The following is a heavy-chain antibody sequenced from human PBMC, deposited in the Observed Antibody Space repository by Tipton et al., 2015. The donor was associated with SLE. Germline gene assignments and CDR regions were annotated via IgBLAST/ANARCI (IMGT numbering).Heavy chain of an antibody. J-gene: IGHJ3*02. CDR1: GGSISSSFYY. D-gene: IGHD3-3*01. CDR3: ARDPTYYDFWSGYYTGWGAFDI. CDR2: IYYTGST. Sequence: TLSLTCTVSGGSISSSFYYWGWIRQPPGKGLEWIGSIYYTGSTYYNPSLRSRVTISVDTSKNQFSLKLSSVTAADTAVYYCARDPTYYDFWSGYYTGWGAFDIWGQGTMVTVSS. V-gene: IGHV4-39*07.